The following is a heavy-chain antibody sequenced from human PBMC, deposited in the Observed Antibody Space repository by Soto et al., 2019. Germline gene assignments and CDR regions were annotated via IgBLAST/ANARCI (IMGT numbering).Heavy chain of an antibody. CDR2: IDYSGNT. V-gene: IGHV4-39*01. CDR1: GGSISSKSFY. Sequence: QLQLQESGPGLVKPSETLSLSCTVSGGSISSKSFYWGWIRQPPGKGLEWIGSIDYSGNTYYNASLTSRVTISVDTSKNQLSLRLTSVTAADTGVYDCARRNRMAPAGKFYYYGMDVWGQGTTVIVSS. CDR3: ARRNRMAPAGKFYYYGMDV. J-gene: IGHJ6*02. D-gene: IGHD6-13*01.